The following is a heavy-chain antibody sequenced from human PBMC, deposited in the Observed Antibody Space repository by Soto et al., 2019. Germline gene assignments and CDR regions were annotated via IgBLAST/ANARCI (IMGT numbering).Heavy chain of an antibody. J-gene: IGHJ4*02. Sequence: GGSLRLSCAASGFTFGSYSMNWVRQAPGKGLEWLSYISSSGSTIYYPDSVMGRITISRDNAKNSLYLQMNSLRDEDTAVYYCARHAVHSSGFTDYWGQGTLVTVSS. CDR2: ISSSGSTI. CDR1: GFTFGSYS. CDR3: ARHAVHSSGFTDY. D-gene: IGHD6-19*01. V-gene: IGHV3-48*02.